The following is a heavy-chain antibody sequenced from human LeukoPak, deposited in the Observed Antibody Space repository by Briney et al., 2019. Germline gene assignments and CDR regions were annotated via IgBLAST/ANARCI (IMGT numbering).Heavy chain of an antibody. V-gene: IGHV3-23*01. CDR1: GFTFSSYA. D-gene: IGHD3-3*02. CDR2: ISGSGGST. Sequence: GGSLRLSCAASGFTFSSYAMSWVRQAPGKGLEWVSAISGSGGSTYYADSVKGRFTISRDNSKNTLYLQMNSRRAEDTAVYYCAKSISRPYYMEVWGKGTTVTVSS. CDR3: AKSISRPYYMEV. J-gene: IGHJ6*03.